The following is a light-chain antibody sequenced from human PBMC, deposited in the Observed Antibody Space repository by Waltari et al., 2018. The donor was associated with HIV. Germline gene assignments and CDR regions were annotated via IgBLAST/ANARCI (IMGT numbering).Light chain of an antibody. CDR3: ASWDDSRTGLYV. CDR2: STN. V-gene: IGLV1-44*01. Sequence: QSVLTQSPSVSGTPGQRVIIFCSGSTSNIGDNSVNWYQQLPGTAPKLLIHSTNQRPSGVPDRFSGSKSGTSASRAINGLQSEDEAVYFCASWDDSRTGLYVFGTGTKVTVL. J-gene: IGLJ1*01. CDR1: TSNIGDNS.